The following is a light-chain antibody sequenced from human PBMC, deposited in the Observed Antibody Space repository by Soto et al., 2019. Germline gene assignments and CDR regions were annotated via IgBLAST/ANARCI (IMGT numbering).Light chain of an antibody. V-gene: IGKV3-20*01. CDR2: GAS. J-gene: IGKJ2*01. Sequence: EIVLTQSPGTLSLSPGERATLSCRASQSVSSTYLAWYQQKPGQAPRLLIYGASSRATGIPDRFSGSGSGTDFTLTISRLEPEDFAVDYCQPYCSSLLYTFGQGTKLEIK. CDR3: QPYCSSLLYT. CDR1: QSVSSTY.